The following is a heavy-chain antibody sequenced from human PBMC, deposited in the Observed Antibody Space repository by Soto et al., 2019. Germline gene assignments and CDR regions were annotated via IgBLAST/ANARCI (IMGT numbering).Heavy chain of an antibody. Sequence: SETLSLTCTVSGGSIGSYYWSWILQPPGKGLEWIGYIFYSGSTNYNPSFQRRLTISVDTSKNQFSLKLSSVTAADTAVYYCARVVDYDTLTGYYRGAGWFDPWGQGTLVT. J-gene: IGHJ5*01. V-gene: IGHV4-59*01. D-gene: IGHD3-9*01. CDR2: IFYSGST. CDR3: ARVVDYDTLTGYYRGAGWFDP. CDR1: GGSIGSYY.